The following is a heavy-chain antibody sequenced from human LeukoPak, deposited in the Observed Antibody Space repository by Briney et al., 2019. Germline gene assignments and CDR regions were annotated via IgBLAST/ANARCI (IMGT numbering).Heavy chain of an antibody. CDR2: IYYSGST. CDR3: ARAVGFWSGSLNWFDP. CDR1: GGSISSYY. J-gene: IGHJ5*02. Sequence: PSETLSLTCTVSGGSISSYYWSWIRQPPGKGLEWIGYIYYSGSTNYNPSLKSRVTISVDTSKNQFSLKLSSVTAADTAVYYCARAVGFWSGSLNWFDPWGQGTLVTVSS. V-gene: IGHV4-59*01. D-gene: IGHD3-3*01.